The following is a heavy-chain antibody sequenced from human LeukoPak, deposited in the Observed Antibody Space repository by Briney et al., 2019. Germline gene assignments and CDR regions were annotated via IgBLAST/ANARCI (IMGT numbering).Heavy chain of an antibody. Sequence: ASVKVSCKASGYTFTSYDINWVRQATGQGLEWMGWMNPNSGNTGYAQKFQGRVTVTRNTSISTAYMELSSLRSEDTAVYYCARGGWQWLVGVTVMDFDYWGQGTLVTVSS. D-gene: IGHD6-19*01. CDR2: MNPNSGNT. V-gene: IGHV1-8*01. CDR3: ARGGWQWLVGVTVMDFDY. CDR1: GYTFTSYD. J-gene: IGHJ4*02.